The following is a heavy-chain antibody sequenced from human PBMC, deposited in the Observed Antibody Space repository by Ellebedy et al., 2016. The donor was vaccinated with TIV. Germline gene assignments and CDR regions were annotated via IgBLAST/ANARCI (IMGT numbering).Heavy chain of an antibody. CDR3: ARTRNGLTPVDAFEI. Sequence: MPGGSLRLSCKASGYTFGRFWIGWVRQAPGQGLEWMGGIIPTFGTANYAQKFQGRVTITADESTSTVYMELSSLKSEDTAVYYCARTRNGLTPVDAFEIWGQGTMVSVSS. V-gene: IGHV1-69*01. CDR2: IIPTFGTA. D-gene: IGHD1-14*01. J-gene: IGHJ3*02. CDR1: GYTFGRFW.